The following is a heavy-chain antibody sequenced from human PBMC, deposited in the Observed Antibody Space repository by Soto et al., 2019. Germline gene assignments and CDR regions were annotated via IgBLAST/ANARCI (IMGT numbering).Heavy chain of an antibody. CDR1: GFTFSSYS. J-gene: IGHJ4*02. D-gene: IGHD2-2*01. V-gene: IGHV3-48*01. CDR2: ISSSSSTI. Sequence: GESLKISCAASGFTFSSYSMNWVRQAPGKGLEWVSYISSSSSTIYYADSVKGRFTISRDNAKNSLYLQMNSLRAEDTAVYYCARAGPIDGSTSCYVGCLGYWGQGTLVTVSS. CDR3: ARAGPIDGSTSCYVGCLGY.